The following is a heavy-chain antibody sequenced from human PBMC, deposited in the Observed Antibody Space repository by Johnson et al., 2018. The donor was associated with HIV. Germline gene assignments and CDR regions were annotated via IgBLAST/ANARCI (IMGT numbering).Heavy chain of an antibody. D-gene: IGHD6-19*01. V-gene: IGHV3-11*01. Sequence: QVQLVESGGGLVKPGGSLRLSCAASGFTFSDYYMTWIRQAPGKGLEWVSYISSSGGTTYYADSVKGRFTISRDSSKNTLYLQMNSLRAEDTAVYYCARDVYSSAWYGKDAFDIWGQGTMVTSLQ. CDR2: ISSSGGTT. CDR3: ARDVYSSAWYGKDAFDI. J-gene: IGHJ3*02. CDR1: GFTFSDYY.